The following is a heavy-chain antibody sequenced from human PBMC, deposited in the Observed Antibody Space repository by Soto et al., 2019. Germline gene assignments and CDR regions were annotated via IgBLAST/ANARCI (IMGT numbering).Heavy chain of an antibody. J-gene: IGHJ6*02. D-gene: IGHD2-15*01. Sequence: ASVSISCTPSGYSFPSYGVSWLLQTPGQGLDWMGWITTYNGNTKYAQDLQGRVTMTTDTSTSTAYMELRSLRSDDTAVYYCARFSGGVYNTYYFYYGMDVWGQGTTVTVSS. CDR3: ARFSGGVYNTYYFYYGMDV. CDR2: ITTYNGNT. V-gene: IGHV1-18*04. CDR1: GYSFPSYG.